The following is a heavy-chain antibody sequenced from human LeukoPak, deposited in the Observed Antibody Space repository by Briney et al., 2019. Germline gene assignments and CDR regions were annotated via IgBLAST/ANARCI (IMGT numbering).Heavy chain of an antibody. Sequence: GGSLRLSCAASGFTFSSYAMSWVREAPEKGLEWVSAISGSGGSTYYADSVKGRFTISRDNSQNTLYLQMNSLRAEDTAVYYCAKENYYGSGSYYSPYYFDYWGQGTLVTVSS. J-gene: IGHJ4*02. D-gene: IGHD3-10*01. CDR3: AKENYYGSGSYYSPYYFDY. CDR2: ISGSGGST. CDR1: GFTFSSYA. V-gene: IGHV3-23*01.